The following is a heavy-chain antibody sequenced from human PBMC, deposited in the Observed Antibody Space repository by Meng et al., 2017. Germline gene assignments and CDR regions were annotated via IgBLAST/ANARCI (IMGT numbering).Heavy chain of an antibody. CDR3: ARFGGIVATISAFDY. D-gene: IGHD5-12*01. CDR1: GYTFTGYY. Sequence: QGQLVQSGAEVKKPGAPVKVSCKASGYTFTGYYMHWVRQAPGKGLEWMGRINPNSGGTNYAQKFQGRVTMTRDTSISTAYMELSRLRSDDTAVYYCARFGGIVATISAFDYWGQGTLVTVSS. CDR2: INPNSGGT. V-gene: IGHV1-2*06. J-gene: IGHJ4*02.